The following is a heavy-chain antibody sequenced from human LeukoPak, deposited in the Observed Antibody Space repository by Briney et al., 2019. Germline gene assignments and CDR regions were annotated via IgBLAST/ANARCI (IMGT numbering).Heavy chain of an antibody. CDR1: GFTFSTYG. J-gene: IGHJ4*02. V-gene: IGHV3-33*01. Sequence: GRSLRLSCTVSGFTFSTYGMHWVRQAPGKGLEWVAVIWDDGSEKYYVDSVKGRFTISRDNFQNTLYLQMNSLRAEDTAVYYCARAGATGLIDYWGQGTLVTVSS. CDR3: ARAGATGLIDY. CDR2: IWDDGSEK. D-gene: IGHD3-10*01.